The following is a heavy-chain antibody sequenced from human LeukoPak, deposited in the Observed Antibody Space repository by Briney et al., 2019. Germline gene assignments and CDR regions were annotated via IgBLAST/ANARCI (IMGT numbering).Heavy chain of an antibody. D-gene: IGHD5-24*01. Sequence: PGGSLRLSCAASGFTFSSYPMSWVRQAPGKGPEWVSAISGSGGSTYYADSVKGRFTISRDNSKNTLYLQMNSLRAEDTAVYYCAKDLPDDPEDYYYGMDVWGKGTTVTVSS. V-gene: IGHV3-23*01. J-gene: IGHJ6*04. CDR2: ISGSGGST. CDR3: AKDLPDDPEDYYYGMDV. CDR1: GFTFSSYP.